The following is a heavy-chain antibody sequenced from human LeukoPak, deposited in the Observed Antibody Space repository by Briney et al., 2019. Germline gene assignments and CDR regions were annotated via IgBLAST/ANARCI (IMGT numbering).Heavy chain of an antibody. CDR1: GFTFNTYT. V-gene: IGHV3-23*01. CDR2: ISGSSGII. J-gene: IGHJ4*02. Sequence: SGGSLRLSCAASGFTFNTYTMNWVRQAPGKGLEWVSYISGSSGIIDYADSVKGRFTVSRDNSKNTLYLQMNSLRAEDTAVYYCAKQASSHLEAYFDYWGQGTLVTVSS. CDR3: AKQASSHLEAYFDY. D-gene: IGHD6-13*01.